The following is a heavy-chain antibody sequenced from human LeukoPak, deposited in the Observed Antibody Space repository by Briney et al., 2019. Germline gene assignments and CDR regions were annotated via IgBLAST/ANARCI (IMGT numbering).Heavy chain of an antibody. V-gene: IGHV3-23*01. Sequence: PGGSLRLSCAASGFTFSSYGMSWVRQAPGKGLEWVSGISGSGGSTYYADSVKGRFTISRDNSKNTLYLQMNSLRAEDTAVYYYAKDRPKDYDSSGYYHFDYWGQGTLVTVSS. J-gene: IGHJ4*02. CDR2: ISGSGGST. CDR1: GFTFSSYG. CDR3: AKDRPKDYDSSGYYHFDY. D-gene: IGHD3-22*01.